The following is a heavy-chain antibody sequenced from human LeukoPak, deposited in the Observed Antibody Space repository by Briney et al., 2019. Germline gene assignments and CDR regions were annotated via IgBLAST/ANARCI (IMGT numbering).Heavy chain of an antibody. J-gene: IGHJ4*02. CDR2: IYYSGST. CDR1: GGSISSYY. V-gene: IGHV4-59*12. Sequence: SETLSLTCTVSGGSISSYYWSWIRQPPGKGLERIGYIYYSGSTNYNPSLKSRVSMSGDTSKNQVSLKLRSVTAADTAVYYCARDPTTVTTIFDSWGQGTLVTVSS. CDR3: ARDPTTVTTIFDS. D-gene: IGHD4-17*01.